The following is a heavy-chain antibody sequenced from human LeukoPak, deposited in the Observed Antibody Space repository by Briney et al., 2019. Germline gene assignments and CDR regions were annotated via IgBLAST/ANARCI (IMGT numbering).Heavy chain of an antibody. CDR2: IYATGSV. J-gene: IGHJ4*02. D-gene: IGHD1-20*01. Sequence: SETLSLTCTVSGGSISSYYWSWIRQPPGKGLEFIGQIYATGSVKFNPALESRLTMSLDTSGSQFFLQLSSVTAEDSAVYYCARFRSGNWYYFDSWGQGTRVTVSS. CDR3: ARFRSGNWYYFDS. V-gene: IGHV4-4*08. CDR1: GGSISSYY.